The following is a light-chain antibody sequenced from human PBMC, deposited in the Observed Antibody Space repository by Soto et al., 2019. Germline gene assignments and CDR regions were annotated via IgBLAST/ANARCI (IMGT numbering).Light chain of an antibody. CDR1: PSVSGSN. J-gene: IGKJ1*01. V-gene: IGKV3-11*01. Sequence: EIVLTQSPGTLSLSPGERATLSCRASPSVSGSNLAWYQQKPGQAPRLVIYDTSNRATGIPARFSGSGSGTDFTLTISSLEPEDFAVYYCQQRSNWPRTFGQGTKVDI. CDR2: DTS. CDR3: QQRSNWPRT.